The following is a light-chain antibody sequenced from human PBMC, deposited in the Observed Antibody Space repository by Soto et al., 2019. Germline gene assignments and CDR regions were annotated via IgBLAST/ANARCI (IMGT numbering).Light chain of an antibody. CDR1: QSISSW. CDR3: QQYNSYSGYT. Sequence: DIPMTQSPSTLSASVGDRVTITCRASQSISSWLAWYQQKPGKAPKLLIYKASSLKSGVPSRFSGSGSGTEFTLTISSLQPDDFATYYCQQYNSYSGYTFGQGTKLEIK. J-gene: IGKJ2*01. CDR2: KAS. V-gene: IGKV1-5*03.